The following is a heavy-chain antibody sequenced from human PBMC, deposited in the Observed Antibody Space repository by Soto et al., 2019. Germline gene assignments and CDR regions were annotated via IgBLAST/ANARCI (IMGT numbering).Heavy chain of an antibody. CDR3: TKPISGYYAPSDH. V-gene: IGHV3-23*01. D-gene: IGHD3-22*01. J-gene: IGHJ4*02. CDR1: GFTLSSFA. Sequence: GGSLRLSCAASGFTLSSFAMSWVRQAPGKGLEWVSVISDSGGATYYADSVRGRFTISRDNSKSTLFLQMNSLRGDDTAIYYCTKPISGYYAPSDHWGQGTQVTGSS. CDR2: ISDSGGAT.